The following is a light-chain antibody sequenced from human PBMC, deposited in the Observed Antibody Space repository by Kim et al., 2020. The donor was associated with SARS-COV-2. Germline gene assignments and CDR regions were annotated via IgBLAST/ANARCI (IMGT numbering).Light chain of an antibody. V-gene: IGLV2-8*01. J-gene: IGLJ2*01. CDR2: DVS. Sequence: QSVLTQPPSASGSPGQSVTISCTGTSSDIGRYNYVSWYQSHPGRAPKLMIYDVSRRPSGVPDRFSGSRSGTSASLTISGLQAEDEADYYCCSYTDSDTLIFGGGTKLTVL. CDR3: CSYTDSDTLI. CDR1: SSDIGRYNY.